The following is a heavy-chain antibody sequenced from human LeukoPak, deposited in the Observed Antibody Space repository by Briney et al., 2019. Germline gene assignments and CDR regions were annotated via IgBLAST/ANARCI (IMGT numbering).Heavy chain of an antibody. V-gene: IGHV4-61*02. D-gene: IGHD6-13*01. Sequence: PSQTLSLTCTVSVGSISSGSYYWSWIRQPAGKGLEWIGRIYTSGRTNYNPSLKSRVTISVATSKNQFSLKLTSVTAADTAVYYCARDNPHSSSWYSPFDYWGQGTLVTVSS. CDR3: ARDNPHSSSWYSPFDY. J-gene: IGHJ4*02. CDR2: IYTSGRT. CDR1: VGSISSGSYY.